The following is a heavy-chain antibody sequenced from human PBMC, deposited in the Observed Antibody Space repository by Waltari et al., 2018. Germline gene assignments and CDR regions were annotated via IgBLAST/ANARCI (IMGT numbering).Heavy chain of an antibody. CDR3: AREEYGPHRPYYFDY. J-gene: IGHJ4*02. V-gene: IGHV3-7*01. CDR1: GFTFSSYW. D-gene: IGHD3-10*01. Sequence: EVQLVESGGGLVQPGGSLRLSCAASGFTFSSYWMSWVRQAPGKGLEWVANIKQDGSEKYYVDSVKGRFTISRDNAKNSLYLQMNSLRAEDTAVYYCAREEYGPHRPYYFDYWGQGTLVTVSS. CDR2: IKQDGSEK.